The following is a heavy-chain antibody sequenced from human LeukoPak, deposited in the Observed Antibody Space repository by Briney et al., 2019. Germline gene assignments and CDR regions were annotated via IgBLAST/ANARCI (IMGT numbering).Heavy chain of an antibody. CDR2: ISWNSGSI. V-gene: IGHV3-9*01. D-gene: IGHD2-2*02. Sequence: PGRSLRLSCAASGFTFDDYAMHWVRQAPGKGLEWFSGISWNSGSIGYADSVKGRFTISRDNAKNSLYLQMNSLRAEDTALYYCAKSEQYCSSTSCHTPFDYWGQGTLVTVSS. CDR1: GFTFDDYA. CDR3: AKSEQYCSSTSCHTPFDY. J-gene: IGHJ4*02.